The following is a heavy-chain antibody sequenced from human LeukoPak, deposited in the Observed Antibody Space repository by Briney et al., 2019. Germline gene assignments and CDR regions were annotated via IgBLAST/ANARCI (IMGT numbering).Heavy chain of an antibody. J-gene: IGHJ4*02. CDR3: VNSKGYPDS. V-gene: IGHV3-74*01. CDR1: GFTFSSYW. Sequence: PGGSLRLSCALSGFTFSSYWTHWVRQAPGKGLVWVSRINTDGSSTDYADSVKGRFTISRDNAKNTLYLQMNSLRAEDTAVYYCVNSKGYPDSWGQGTLVTVSS. CDR2: INTDGSST. D-gene: IGHD5-18*01.